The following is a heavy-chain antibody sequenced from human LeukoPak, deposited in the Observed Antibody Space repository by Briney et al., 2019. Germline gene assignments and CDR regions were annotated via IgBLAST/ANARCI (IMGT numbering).Heavy chain of an antibody. D-gene: IGHD7-27*01. CDR1: GFSLNNYW. J-gene: IGHJ3*02. CDR3: ATDPPWGSDVFDM. Sequence: GGSRRLSCAASGFSLNNYWMMWVRQAPGKGLEWVANIKSDGSDKYYVDSVKGRFTISRDNARNSLFLQMSSLRADDTATYYCATDPPWGSDVFDMWGRGTMVTVSS. V-gene: IGHV3-7*03. CDR2: IKSDGSDK.